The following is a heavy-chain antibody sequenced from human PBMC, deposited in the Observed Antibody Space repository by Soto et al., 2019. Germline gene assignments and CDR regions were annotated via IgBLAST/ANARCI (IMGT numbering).Heavy chain of an antibody. D-gene: IGHD6-13*01. Sequence: SETLSLTCTGSGGSISSYYWSWIRQPPWKGLEWIGYIYYSGSTNYNPSLKSRVTISVDTSKNQFSLKLSSVTAADTAVYYCATVFSSSWYHYYYGMDVWGQGTTVTVS. V-gene: IGHV4-59*01. J-gene: IGHJ6*02. CDR1: GGSISSYY. CDR2: IYYSGST. CDR3: ATVFSSSWYHYYYGMDV.